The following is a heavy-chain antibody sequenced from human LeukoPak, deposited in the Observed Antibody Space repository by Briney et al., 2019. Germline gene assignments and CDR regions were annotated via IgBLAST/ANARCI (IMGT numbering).Heavy chain of an antibody. Sequence: GGSLRLSCSASGFTFSDYDMNWVRQAPGKGLEWVSSISYLSSHVYYGDSVKGRFSTSRDNAKNSLYLQMNSLGAEDTAIYYCGRAFPPLRISSAGDLWGQGILVTVSS. D-gene: IGHD6-13*01. V-gene: IGHV3-21*01. CDR1: GFTFSDYD. J-gene: IGHJ4*02. CDR2: ISYLSSHV. CDR3: GRAFPPLRISSAGDL.